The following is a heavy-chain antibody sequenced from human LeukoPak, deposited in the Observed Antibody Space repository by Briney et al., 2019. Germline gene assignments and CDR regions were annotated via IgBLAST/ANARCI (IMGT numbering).Heavy chain of an antibody. CDR1: GFTFSSHG. D-gene: IGHD3-10*01. CDR2: ISYDGSNK. CDR3: AKVGSLYYYYYYMDV. Sequence: GGSLRLSCAASGFTFSSHGMNWVRQAPGKGLEWVAVISYDGSNKYYADSVKGRFTISRDNSKNTLYLQMNSLRAEDTAVYYCAKVGSLYYYYYYMDVWGKGTTVTVSS. J-gene: IGHJ6*03. V-gene: IGHV3-30*18.